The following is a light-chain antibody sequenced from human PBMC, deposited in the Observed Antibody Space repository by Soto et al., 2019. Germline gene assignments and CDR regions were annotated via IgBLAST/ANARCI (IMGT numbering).Light chain of an antibody. Sequence: IVLTQSPATLSLSPGERATLSCTASQHVTTTYIAWYQQKFGQAPRLLIYGASTRATGTPDRFTGGGFGTDFTLTTSRGEPDDFAVYYCQQYDSSFTFGGGDNEEMK. J-gene: IGKJ4*01. CDR2: GAS. CDR3: QQYDSSFT. V-gene: IGKV3-20*01. CDR1: QHVTTTY.